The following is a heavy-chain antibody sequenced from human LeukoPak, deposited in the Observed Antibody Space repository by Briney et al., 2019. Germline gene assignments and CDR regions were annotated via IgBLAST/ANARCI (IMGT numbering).Heavy chain of an antibody. Sequence: SETLSLTCTVSGGSISSYYWSWIRQPPGKGLEWIGYIDYSGSTNYNPSLKSRVTISVDTSKNQFSLRLSSVTAADTAVYYCARASVAVATYYYYMDVGGKGTTVTVSS. CDR3: ARASVAVATYYYYMDV. J-gene: IGHJ6*03. CDR1: GGSISSYY. CDR2: IDYSGST. V-gene: IGHV4-59*01. D-gene: IGHD6-19*01.